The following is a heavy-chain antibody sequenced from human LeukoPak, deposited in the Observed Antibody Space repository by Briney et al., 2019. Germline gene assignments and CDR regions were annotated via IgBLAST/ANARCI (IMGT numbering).Heavy chain of an antibody. D-gene: IGHD2-2*01. Sequence: ASVKVSCKASGYTFTGYYMHWLRQAPGQGLEWMGWINPNSGGTNYAQKFQGRVTMTRDTSISTAYMELSRLRSDDTAVYYCARDSYCSSTSCYAPVDYWGQGTLVTVSS. CDR3: ARDSYCSSTSCYAPVDY. CDR2: INPNSGGT. CDR1: GYTFTGYY. V-gene: IGHV1-2*02. J-gene: IGHJ4*02.